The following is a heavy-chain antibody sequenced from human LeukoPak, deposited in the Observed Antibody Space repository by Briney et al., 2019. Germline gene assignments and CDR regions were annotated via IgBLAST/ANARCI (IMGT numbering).Heavy chain of an antibody. CDR3: VRLAALRGFYYYMDV. CDR2: IYYSGST. CDR1: GGSISSYY. V-gene: IGHV4-59*08. D-gene: IGHD6-25*01. J-gene: IGHJ6*03. Sequence: SETLSLTCTVSGGSISSYYWSWIRQPPGKGLEWIGYIYYSGSTNYNPSLKSRVTISVDTSKNAFSLKLNSLSAADTAVYYCVRLAALRGFYYYMDVWGKGTAVTVSS.